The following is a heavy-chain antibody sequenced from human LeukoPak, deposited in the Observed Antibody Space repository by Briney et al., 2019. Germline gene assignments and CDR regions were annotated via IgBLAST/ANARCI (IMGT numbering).Heavy chain of an antibody. J-gene: IGHJ3*02. CDR1: GGSISSYY. V-gene: IGHV4-59*08. Sequence: SETLSLTCTVSGGSISSYYWSWIRQPPGKGLEWIGYIYYSGSTNYNPSLKSRVTISVDTSKNQFSLKLSSVTAADTAVYYCARHGAYYDILTGYPRRYDAFDIWGQGTMVTVSS. D-gene: IGHD3-9*01. CDR2: IYYSGST. CDR3: ARHGAYYDILTGYPRRYDAFDI.